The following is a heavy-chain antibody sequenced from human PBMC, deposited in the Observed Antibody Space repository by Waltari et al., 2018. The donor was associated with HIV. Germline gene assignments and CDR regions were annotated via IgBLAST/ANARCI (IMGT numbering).Heavy chain of an antibody. V-gene: IGHV4-39*01. J-gene: IGHJ4*02. Sequence: QLQLQESGPGLVKPSETLSLTCTVSGGSISNSNYYWGWIRQPPGKGLEWIGSIYYSGSTYYNPSLKSRVTISVDMSKNQFSLKLSSVTAADTAVYYCARSSSLNHTNFDYWGQGTLVTVSS. CDR1: GGSISNSNYY. D-gene: IGHD3-16*02. CDR3: ARSSSLNHTNFDY. CDR2: IYYSGST.